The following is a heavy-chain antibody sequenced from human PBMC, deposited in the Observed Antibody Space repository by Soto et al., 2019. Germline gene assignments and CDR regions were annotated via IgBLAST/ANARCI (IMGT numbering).Heavy chain of an antibody. V-gene: IGHV3-30*18. CDR1: GFTFSSYG. J-gene: IGHJ4*02. Sequence: LRLSCAASGFTFSSYGMHWVRQAPGKGLEWVAVISYDGSNKYYADSVKGRFTISRDNSKNTLYLQMNSLRAEDTAVYYCAKDYNIAARYFDYWGQGTLVTVSS. CDR3: AKDYNIAARYFDY. CDR2: ISYDGSNK. D-gene: IGHD6-6*01.